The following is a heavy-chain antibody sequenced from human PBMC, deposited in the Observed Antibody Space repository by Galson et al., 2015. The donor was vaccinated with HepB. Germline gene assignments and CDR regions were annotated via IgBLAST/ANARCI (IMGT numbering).Heavy chain of an antibody. Sequence: SLRLSCAASGFTFSSYGMHWVRQAPGKGLEWVAVIWYDGSNKYYADSVKGRFTISRDNSKNTLYLQMNSLRAEDTAVYYCARDRGSSWYGSLYYFDYWGQGTLVTVSS. D-gene: IGHD6-13*01. CDR1: GFTFSSYG. J-gene: IGHJ4*02. CDR3: ARDRGSSWYGSLYYFDY. V-gene: IGHV3-33*01. CDR2: IWYDGSNK.